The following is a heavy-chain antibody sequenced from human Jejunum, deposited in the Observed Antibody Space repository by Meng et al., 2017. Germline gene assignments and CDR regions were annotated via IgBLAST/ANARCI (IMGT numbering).Heavy chain of an antibody. CDR3: ARVTTSILSTDAWDI. CDR2: ISYTSTYI. D-gene: IGHD4-11*01. CDR1: GITIRDHS. V-gene: IGHV3-21*01. Sequence: GESLKISCAASGITIRDHSMNWVRQAPGKGLEWVASISYTSTYIYYADSVRGRFTISRDNAKNSLYLQMNSLRVEDTAVYYCARVTTSILSTDAWDIWGQGTMVTVSS. J-gene: IGHJ3*02.